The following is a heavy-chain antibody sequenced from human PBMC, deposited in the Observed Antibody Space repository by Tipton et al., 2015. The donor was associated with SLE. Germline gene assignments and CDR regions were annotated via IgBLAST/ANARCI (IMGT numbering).Heavy chain of an antibody. Sequence: SLRLSCAASGFTFDDYAMHWVRQAPGKGLEWVSGISWNSGSIGYADSVKGRFTISRDNAKNSLYLQMNSLRAEDTALYCCAKESVAGLFDYWGQGTLVTVSS. CDR1: GFTFDDYA. J-gene: IGHJ4*02. D-gene: IGHD6-19*01. CDR3: AKESVAGLFDY. V-gene: IGHV3-9*01. CDR2: ISWNSGSI.